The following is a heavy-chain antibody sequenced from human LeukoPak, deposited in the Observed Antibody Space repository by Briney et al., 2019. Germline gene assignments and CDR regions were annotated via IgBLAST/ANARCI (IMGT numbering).Heavy chain of an antibody. J-gene: IGHJ4*02. CDR2: IIPIFGTA. D-gene: IGHD1-1*01. CDR3: ARRAVEYNWNDFDF. CDR1: GGTFSSYA. V-gene: IGHV1-69*06. Sequence: SVKVSCKASGGTFSSYAISWVRQAPGQGLEWMGGIIPIFGTANYAQKFQGRVTITADKSTSTAYMELSRLRSDDMAVYYCARRAVEYNWNDFDFWGQGTLVTVSS.